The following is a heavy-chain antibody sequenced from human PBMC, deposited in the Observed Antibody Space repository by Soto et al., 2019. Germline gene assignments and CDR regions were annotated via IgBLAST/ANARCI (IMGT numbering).Heavy chain of an antibody. CDR3: GVVPAATFYYYYGMDV. J-gene: IGHJ6*02. CDR1: GFTFSSYA. D-gene: IGHD2-2*01. CDR2: ISHDGSNK. Sequence: VGSLRLSCAASGFTFSSYAMHWVRQAPGKGLEWVAVISHDGSNKYYADSVKGRFTISRDNSKNTLYLQMNSLRAVDTAVYYCGVVPAATFYYYYGMDVWGQGTTVTVSS. V-gene: IGHV3-30-3*01.